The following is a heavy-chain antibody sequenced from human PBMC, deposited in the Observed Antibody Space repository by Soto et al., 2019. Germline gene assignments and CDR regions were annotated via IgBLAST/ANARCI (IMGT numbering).Heavy chain of an antibody. V-gene: IGHV3-15*01. J-gene: IGHJ6*02. D-gene: IGHD3-22*01. Sequence: EVQLVESGGGLVKPGGSLRLSCAASGFTFSNAWMNWVRQAPGKGLEWVGRIKSKSDGETTDYAAPVKGRFTISRDDSKNTLDLQMNSLKTEDTAVYYCTTGLTYYYDSSGYYWAGGMDVWGQGITVTVSS. CDR2: IKSKSDGETT. CDR3: TTGLTYYYDSSGYYWAGGMDV. CDR1: GFTFSNAW.